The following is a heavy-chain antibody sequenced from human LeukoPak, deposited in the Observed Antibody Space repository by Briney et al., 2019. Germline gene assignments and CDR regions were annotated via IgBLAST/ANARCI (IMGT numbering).Heavy chain of an antibody. V-gene: IGHV4-59*01. CDR1: GGSISSYY. J-gene: IGHJ4*02. D-gene: IGHD3-10*01. CDR3: ARGSLYYFDY. Sequence: SETLSLTCTVSGGSISSYYWSWIWQPPGKGLEWIGYIYYSGSTNYNPSLKSRVTISVDTSKNQFSLKLSSVTAADTAVYYCARGSLYYFDYWGQGTLVTVSS. CDR2: IYYSGST.